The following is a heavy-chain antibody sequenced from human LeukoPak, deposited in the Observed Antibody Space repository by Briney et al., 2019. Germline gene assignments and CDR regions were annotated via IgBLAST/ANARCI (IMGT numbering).Heavy chain of an antibody. CDR1: GYSFASFG. CDR3: ARGGYYGSGSFPDH. Sequence: ASVKVSCKASGYSFASFGINWVRQDPGQGLEWMGWISAYNGNTNYAESLQGRVTMTTDTSTSTAYMDLRSLRSDDTAVYYCARGGYYGSGSFPDHWGQGTLVTISS. D-gene: IGHD3-10*01. V-gene: IGHV1-18*01. J-gene: IGHJ5*02. CDR2: ISAYNGNT.